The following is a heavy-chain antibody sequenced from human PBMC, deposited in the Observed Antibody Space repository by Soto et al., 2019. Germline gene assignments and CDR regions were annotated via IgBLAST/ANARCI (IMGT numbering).Heavy chain of an antibody. V-gene: IGHV1-2*04. CDR1: GYTFTGYY. Sequence: ASVKVSCKASGYTFTGYYMHWVRRAPGQGLEWMGWINPNSGGTNYAQKFQGWVTMTRDTSISTAYMELSRLRSDDTAVYYCASTYSSSSAFDIWGQGTMVTVSS. CDR2: INPNSGGT. CDR3: ASTYSSSSAFDI. J-gene: IGHJ3*02. D-gene: IGHD6-6*01.